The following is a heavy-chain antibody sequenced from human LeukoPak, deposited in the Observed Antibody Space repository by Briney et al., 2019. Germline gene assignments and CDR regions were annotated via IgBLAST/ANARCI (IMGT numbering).Heavy chain of an antibody. CDR3: ARDDDRIAAHRMFFS. Sequence: SETLSLTCTVSGGSIRSSYYYWGWIRQPPGKGLEWIGEIYHSGSTNYNPSLKSRVTISVDKSKNQFSLKLSSVTAADTAVYYCARDDDRIAAHRMFFSWGQGALVTVSS. V-gene: IGHV4-39*07. D-gene: IGHD6-6*01. CDR2: IYHSGST. CDR1: GGSIRSSYYY. J-gene: IGHJ5*02.